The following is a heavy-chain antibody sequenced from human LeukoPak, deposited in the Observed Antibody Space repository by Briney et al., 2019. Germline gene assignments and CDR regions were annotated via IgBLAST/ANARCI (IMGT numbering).Heavy chain of an antibody. CDR3: ARRPITGTTLGY. D-gene: IGHD1-20*01. CDR1: GGSFSGYY. V-gene: IGHV4-34*01. CDR2: INHSGST. J-gene: IGHJ4*02. Sequence: PSETLSLTCAVYGGSFSGYYWSWIRQPPGKGLEWIGEINHSGSTNYNPSLKSRVTISVDTSKNQFSLKLSSVTAADTAMYYCARRPITGTTLGYWGQGTLVTVSS.